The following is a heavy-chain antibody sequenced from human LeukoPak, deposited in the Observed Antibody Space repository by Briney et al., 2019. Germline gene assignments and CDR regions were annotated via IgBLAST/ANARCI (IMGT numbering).Heavy chain of an antibody. V-gene: IGHV3-7*03. J-gene: IGHJ4*02. Sequence: GGSLRLSCVASGFRFSSYWMSWVRQAPGKGLEWVANIKQDGSEKYYVDSVKGRFTISRDNSKNTLYLQMDSLRAEDTAVYYCARGYSSTLFDYWGQGTLVTVSS. CDR2: IKQDGSEK. CDR1: GFRFSSYW. CDR3: ARGYSSTLFDY. D-gene: IGHD2-2*01.